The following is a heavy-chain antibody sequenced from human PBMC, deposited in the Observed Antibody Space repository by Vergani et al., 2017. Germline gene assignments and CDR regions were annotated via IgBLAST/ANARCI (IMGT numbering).Heavy chain of an antibody. Sequence: QLQLQESGSGLVKPSQTLSLTCAVSGGSISSGGYSWSWIRQPPGKGLEWIGYIYHSGSTYYNPSLKSRVTISVDRSKNQFSLKLSSVTAADTAVYYCARGDSSIASRWQESGTSSWFDPWGQGTLVTVS. CDR3: ARGDSSIASRWQESGTSSWFDP. CDR2: IYHSGST. J-gene: IGHJ5*02. V-gene: IGHV4-30-2*01. CDR1: GGSISSGGYS. D-gene: IGHD3-10*01.